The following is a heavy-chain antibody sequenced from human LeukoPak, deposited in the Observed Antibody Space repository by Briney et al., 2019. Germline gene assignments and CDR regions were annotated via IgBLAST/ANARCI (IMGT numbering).Heavy chain of an antibody. CDR2: IWYDGSIQ. CDR3: AKNGRGYSYGYADYFDY. CDR1: GFTFSSYG. D-gene: IGHD5-18*01. J-gene: IGHJ4*02. Sequence: TGGSLRLSCAASGFTFSSYGMHWVRQAPGKGLEWVAAIWYDGSIQYYADSVKGRFTISRDNSKNTLYLQMNSLRAEDTAVYYCAKNGRGYSYGYADYFDYWGQGTLVTVSS. V-gene: IGHV3-33*06.